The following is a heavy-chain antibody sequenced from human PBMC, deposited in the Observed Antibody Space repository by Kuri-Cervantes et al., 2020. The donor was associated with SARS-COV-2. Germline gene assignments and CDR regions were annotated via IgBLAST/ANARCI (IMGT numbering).Heavy chain of an antibody. D-gene: IGHD5-12*01. CDR2: IIPILGIA. Sequence: SVKVSCKASGGTFSSYTISWVRQAPGQGLEWMGRIIPILGIANYAQKFQGRVTITADKSTSTAYMELSSLRSEDTAVYYCARASSGYDLDIDYWGQGTLITVSS. V-gene: IGHV1-69*02. CDR1: GGTFSSYT. CDR3: ARASSGYDLDIDY. J-gene: IGHJ4*02.